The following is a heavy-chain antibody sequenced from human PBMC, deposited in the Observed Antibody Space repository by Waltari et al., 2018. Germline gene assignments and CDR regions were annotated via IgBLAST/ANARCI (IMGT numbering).Heavy chain of an antibody. CDR3: VRDTGGYSYGLGS. Sequence: QVQLQESGPGLVKPSETLSLTCTVSGGSISSYYWSWIRQPPGKGLEWIGYIYYSGSTNSNPSVKSRVTISVATSKNQFSLKLSSVTAADTAVYYCVRDTGGYSYGLGSWGQGTLVTVSS. CDR1: GGSISSYY. D-gene: IGHD5-18*01. J-gene: IGHJ4*02. V-gene: IGHV4-59*01. CDR2: IYYSGST.